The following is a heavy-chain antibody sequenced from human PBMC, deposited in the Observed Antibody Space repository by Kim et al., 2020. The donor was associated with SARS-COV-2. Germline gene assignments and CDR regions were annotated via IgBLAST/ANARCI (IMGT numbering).Heavy chain of an antibody. CDR3: ARLYDSSGYYYPAFDY. Sequence: SETLSLTCSVSGGSISSSSYYWGWIRQPPGKGLEWIGSIYYSGSTYYNPSLKSRVTISVDTSKNQFPLKLSSVTAADTAVYYCARLYDSSGYYYPAFDYWGQGTLVTVSS. D-gene: IGHD3-22*01. V-gene: IGHV4-39*01. CDR1: GGSISSSSYY. CDR2: IYYSGST. J-gene: IGHJ4*02.